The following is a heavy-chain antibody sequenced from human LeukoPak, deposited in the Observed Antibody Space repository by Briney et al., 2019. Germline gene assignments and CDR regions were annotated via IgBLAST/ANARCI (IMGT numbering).Heavy chain of an antibody. CDR1: GYTFTGYY. Sequence: GASVKVSCKASGYTFTGYYMHWVRQAPGQGLEWMGWINPNSGGTNYTQKFQGRVTMTRDTSISTAYMELSRLRSDDTAVYYCASPSGSYYDAFDIWGQGTMVTVSS. CDR3: ASPSGSYYDAFDI. CDR2: INPNSGGT. D-gene: IGHD1-26*01. J-gene: IGHJ3*02. V-gene: IGHV1-2*02.